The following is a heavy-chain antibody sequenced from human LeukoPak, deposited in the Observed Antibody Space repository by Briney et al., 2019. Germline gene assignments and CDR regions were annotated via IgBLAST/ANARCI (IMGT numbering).Heavy chain of an antibody. CDR2: ISYDGSNK. CDR3: ARDVGG. CDR1: GFTFSSYA. J-gene: IGHJ4*02. D-gene: IGHD3-10*01. V-gene: IGHV3-30*04. Sequence: GGSLRLSCAASGFTFSSYAIHWVRQAPGKGLEWVALISYDGSNKYYADSVKGRFTISRDKSKNTLYLQMNSLRAEDTAVYYCARDVGGWGQGTLVTVSS.